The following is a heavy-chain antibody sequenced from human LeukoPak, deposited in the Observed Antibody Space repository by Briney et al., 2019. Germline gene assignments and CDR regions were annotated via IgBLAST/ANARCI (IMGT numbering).Heavy chain of an antibody. D-gene: IGHD7-27*01. CDR3: ARDLPGAARGFDY. CDR1: GFTVSDNS. Sequence: GGSLRLSCAASGFTVSDNSMSWVRQAPGKGLEWVSTLYTNDATYYEDSVKGRFTISRDSSKNTLYFQMSSVRIEDTAVYYCARDLPGAARGFDYWGQGTLVTVSS. V-gene: IGHV3-53*01. CDR2: LYTNDAT. J-gene: IGHJ4*02.